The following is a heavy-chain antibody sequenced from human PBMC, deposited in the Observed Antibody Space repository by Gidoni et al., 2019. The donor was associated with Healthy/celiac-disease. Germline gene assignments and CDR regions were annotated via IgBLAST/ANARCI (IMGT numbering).Heavy chain of an antibody. CDR3: AMGITGTTTGIAFDI. Sequence: QVQLVQSGAEVKKPGSSVKVSCKASGGTFRSYAISWVRQAPGQGLEWMGRIIPIFGIANYAQKFQGRVTITADKSTSTAYMELSSLRSEDTAVYYCAMGITGTTTGIAFDIWGQGTMVTVSS. D-gene: IGHD1-7*01. J-gene: IGHJ3*02. V-gene: IGHV1-69*04. CDR1: GGTFRSYA. CDR2: IIPIFGIA.